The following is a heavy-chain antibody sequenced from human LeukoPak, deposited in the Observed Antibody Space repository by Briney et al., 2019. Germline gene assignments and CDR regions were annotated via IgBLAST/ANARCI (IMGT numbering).Heavy chain of an antibody. Sequence: SETLSLTCAVYGGSFSGYYWSWIRQPPGKGLEWIGEVNHSGSTNYNPSLKSRVTMSVDTSKNQFSLKLNSLTAADTAVYYCAREPYCSGGSCYYFDYWGQGTLVTVSS. CDR1: GGSFSGYY. V-gene: IGHV4-34*01. CDR3: AREPYCSGGSCYYFDY. D-gene: IGHD2-15*01. CDR2: VNHSGST. J-gene: IGHJ4*02.